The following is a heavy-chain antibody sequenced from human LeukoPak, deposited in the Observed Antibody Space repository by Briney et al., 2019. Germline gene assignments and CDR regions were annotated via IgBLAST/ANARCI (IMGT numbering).Heavy chain of an antibody. CDR2: ISSSGRYI. CDR3: VGAAPSPY. D-gene: IGHD6-6*01. Sequence: GGSLRLSCAVSGFTFSSHSMNWVRQAPGKGLEWVSSISSSGRYIYYADSVKGRFTVSRDNARNSLYLQMNSLRTEDTALYYCVGAAPSPYWGQGTLVTVSS. CDR1: GFTFSSHS. J-gene: IGHJ4*02. V-gene: IGHV3-21*04.